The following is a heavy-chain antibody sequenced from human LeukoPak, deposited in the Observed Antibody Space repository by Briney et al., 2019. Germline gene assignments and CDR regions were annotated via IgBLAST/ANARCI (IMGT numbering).Heavy chain of an antibody. Sequence: GGSLRLSCAASGFTFSSYAMSWVRQAPGEGLEWVSGISGSGVSTYYADSVKGRFTISRDNSKNTLYLQMNSLRAEDTAVYYCAKGRGWEASYYYYYMDVWGKGTTVTISS. CDR1: GFTFSSYA. J-gene: IGHJ6*03. D-gene: IGHD1-26*01. V-gene: IGHV3-23*01. CDR3: AKGRGWEASYYYYYMDV. CDR2: ISGSGVST.